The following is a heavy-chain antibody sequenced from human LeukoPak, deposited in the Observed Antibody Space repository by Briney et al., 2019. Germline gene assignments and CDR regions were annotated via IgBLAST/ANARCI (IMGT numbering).Heavy chain of an antibody. CDR1: GFAFSSYW. Sequence: GGSLRLSCATSGFAFSSYWMTWVRQVPGKGLEWVANINREGNEKYYVDSVKGRFTISRDNAKNSVDLQMDSLRVDDTTVYYCARVGTWELQRVFDFWGQGTLVTVSS. CDR2: INREGNEK. CDR3: ARVGTWELQRVFDF. V-gene: IGHV3-7*01. D-gene: IGHD4-23*01. J-gene: IGHJ4*02.